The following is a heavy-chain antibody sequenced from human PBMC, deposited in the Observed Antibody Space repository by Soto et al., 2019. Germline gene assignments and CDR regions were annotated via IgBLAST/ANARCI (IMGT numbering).Heavy chain of an antibody. CDR3: ARTTAVPNTLRSRYFFGY. CDR2: VYYSGTT. CDR1: GGSVSNKTYY. V-gene: IGHV4-61*01. Sequence: PSETLSLTCSVSGGSVSNKTYYWSWIRQPPGKRLEWIGYVYYSGTTNYNPSLKSRVTISVDLSKNQFSLRLSSVTTADTALYSCARTTAVPNTLRSRYFFGYWGQGTRGTVS. J-gene: IGHJ4*02. D-gene: IGHD4-17*01.